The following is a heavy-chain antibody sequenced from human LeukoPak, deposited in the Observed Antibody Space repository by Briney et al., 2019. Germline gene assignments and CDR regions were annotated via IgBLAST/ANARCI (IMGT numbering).Heavy chain of an antibody. J-gene: IGHJ6*03. Sequence: ASVKVSCKASGYTFTSYDINWVRQATGQGLEWMGWMNPNSGNTGYAQKFQGRVTMTRNTSISTAYMELSSLRSEDTAVYYCARGGGYDYVWGSYRYKGSGYYYYMDVWGKGTTVTISS. CDR2: MNPNSGNT. CDR1: GYTFTSYD. D-gene: IGHD3-16*02. CDR3: ARGGGYDYVWGSYRYKGSGYYYYMDV. V-gene: IGHV1-8*02.